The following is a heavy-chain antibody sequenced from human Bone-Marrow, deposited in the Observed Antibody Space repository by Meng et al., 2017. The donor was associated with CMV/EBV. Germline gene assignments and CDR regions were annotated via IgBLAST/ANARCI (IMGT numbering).Heavy chain of an antibody. CDR3: AAYYYGSGSYHSTSYYFDY. CDR1: GFTFTSSA. D-gene: IGHD3-10*01. J-gene: IGHJ4*02. Sequence: SVKVSCKASGFTFTSSAVQWVRQARGQRLEWIGWIVVGSGNTNYAQKFQERVTITRDMSTSTAYMELSSLRSEDTAVYYCAAYYYGSGSYHSTSYYFDYWGQRTLITVSS. V-gene: IGHV1-58*01. CDR2: IVVGSGNT.